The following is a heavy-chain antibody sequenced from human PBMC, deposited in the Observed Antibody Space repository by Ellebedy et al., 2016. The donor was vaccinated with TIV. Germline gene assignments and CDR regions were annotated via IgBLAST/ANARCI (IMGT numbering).Heavy chain of an antibody. Sequence: GESLKISCAASGFTFSSYRMNWVRPAPGKGLEWVSYISSSSTTIYYADSVKARFTISRDNAKNSLYLQMNSLRADDTAMYYCVRNTVAVPDGNTFDFWGQGTMVSVST. CDR2: ISSSSTTI. CDR1: GFTFSSYR. J-gene: IGHJ3*01. V-gene: IGHV3-48*01. D-gene: IGHD2-2*01. CDR3: VRNTVAVPDGNTFDF.